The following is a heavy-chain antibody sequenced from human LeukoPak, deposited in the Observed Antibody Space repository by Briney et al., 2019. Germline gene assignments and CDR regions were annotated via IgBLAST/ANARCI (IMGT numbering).Heavy chain of an antibody. J-gene: IGHJ4*02. CDR1: GYTFTSYG. Sequence: GASVKVSCKASGYTFTSYGISWVRQATGQGLEWMGWMNPYSGDRGYAQKFQGRVSITSDTSISTAYMELSSLRSDDTAVYFCARTTSFTASGYDYWGQGTLVTVSS. CDR3: ARTTSFTASGYDY. CDR2: MNPYSGDR. D-gene: IGHD6-25*01. V-gene: IGHV1-8*03.